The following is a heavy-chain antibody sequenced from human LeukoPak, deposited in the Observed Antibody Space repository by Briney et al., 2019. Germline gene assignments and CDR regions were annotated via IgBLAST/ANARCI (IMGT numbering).Heavy chain of an antibody. CDR3: ARDRPFEVPMDY. V-gene: IGHV3-7*01. Sequence: GGCLRLSCAASGFTFSSYWMSWVRQAPGNGLELVANIKQDGSEKYYVDSVKGRFTISRDNAKNSLYLQMNSLRAEDTAVYYCARDRPFEVPMDYWGQGTLVTVSS. CDR1: GFTFSSYW. J-gene: IGHJ4*02. CDR2: IKQDGSEK.